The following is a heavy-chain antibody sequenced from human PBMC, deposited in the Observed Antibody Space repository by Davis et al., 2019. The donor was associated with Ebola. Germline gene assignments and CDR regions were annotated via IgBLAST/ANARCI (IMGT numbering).Heavy chain of an antibody. D-gene: IGHD3-3*02. J-gene: IGHJ4*02. CDR2: IYAGDSDS. CDR3: ARGTSLARNFDN. CDR1: GYGFADYW. V-gene: IGHV5-51*01. Sequence: GESLKISCKGSGYGFADYWTAWVRQTPGQGLEWMGIIYAGDSDSRYSPSFEGQVTISVDRSITTAYLQWRSLRASDTAMYYCARGTSLARNFDNWGQGTLVTVSS.